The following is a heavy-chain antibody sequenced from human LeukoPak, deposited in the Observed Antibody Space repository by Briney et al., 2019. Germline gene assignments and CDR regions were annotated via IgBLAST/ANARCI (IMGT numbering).Heavy chain of an antibody. CDR3: TRESGAFSPFGF. V-gene: IGHV4-4*02. CDR1: GGSIITTNW. CDR2: VHLNGAT. D-gene: IGHD1-26*01. Sequence: SETLSLTCGVSGGSIITTNWWSWVRQPPDKGLEWIGEVHLNGATNYNPSLESRVSMSIDKSKDQLSLKLSSVTAADTATYYCTRESGAFSPFGFWGQGTLVTVSS. J-gene: IGHJ4*02.